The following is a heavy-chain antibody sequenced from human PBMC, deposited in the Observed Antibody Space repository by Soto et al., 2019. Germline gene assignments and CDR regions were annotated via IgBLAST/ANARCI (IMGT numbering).Heavy chain of an antibody. D-gene: IGHD6-13*01. CDR1: GFTFSSYE. J-gene: IGHJ4*02. CDR3: ARVAAAGTFDY. V-gene: IGHV3-48*03. Sequence: PGGSLRLSWAASGFTFSSYEMNWVRQAPGKGLEWVSYISSSGSTIYYADSVKGRFTISRDNAKNSLYLQMNSLRAEDTAVYYCARVAAAGTFDYWGQGTLVTVSS. CDR2: ISSSGSTI.